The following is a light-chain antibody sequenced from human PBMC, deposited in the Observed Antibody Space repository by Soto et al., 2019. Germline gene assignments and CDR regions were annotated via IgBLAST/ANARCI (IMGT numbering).Light chain of an antibody. CDR3: SSFTSSITYV. J-gene: IGLJ1*01. V-gene: IGLV2-14*01. CDR1: SSDVGNY. Sequence: QSALTQPASVSGSPGQSITISCTGTSSDVGNYVSWYQQHPGKAPKLMIYDVTNRPSGVSNRFSGSKSGNTASLTISGLQAEDEADYYCSSFTSSITYVFGTGTKLTVL. CDR2: DVT.